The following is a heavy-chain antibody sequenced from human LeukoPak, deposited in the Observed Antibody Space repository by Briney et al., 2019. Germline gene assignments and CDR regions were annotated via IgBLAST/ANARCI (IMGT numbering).Heavy chain of an antibody. V-gene: IGHV3-21*01. Sequence: PGGSLRLSCAASGFTFSSYSMNWVRQAPGKGLEWVSSISCSSSYIYYADSVKGRFTISRDNAKNSLYLQMNSLRAEDTAVYYCARALGGSTGAFDIWGQGTMVTVSS. J-gene: IGHJ3*02. CDR2: ISCSSSYI. CDR3: ARALGGSTGAFDI. CDR1: GFTFSSYS. D-gene: IGHD3-16*01.